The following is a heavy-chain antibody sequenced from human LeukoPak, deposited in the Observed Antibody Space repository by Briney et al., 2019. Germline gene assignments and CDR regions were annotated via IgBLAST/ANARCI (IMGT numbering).Heavy chain of an antibody. CDR1: GFTLSTYW. V-gene: IGHV3-7*04. Sequence: GGSLRLSCAASGFTLSTYWMSWVRQAPGKGLEWVANIKQDGSEMYYVDSVKGRFTISRDNAKNSLYLQMNSLRAEDTAVYYCARILWYRRYFDDWGQGTLVTVSS. CDR3: ARILWYRRYFDD. CDR2: IKQDGSEM. J-gene: IGHJ4*02. D-gene: IGHD1-26*01.